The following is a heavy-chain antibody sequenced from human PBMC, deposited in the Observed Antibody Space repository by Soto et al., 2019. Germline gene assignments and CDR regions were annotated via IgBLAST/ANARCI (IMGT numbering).Heavy chain of an antibody. Sequence: YGPTLVNPTQTLTLTCTFSGFSLSTSGMRVSWIRQPPGKALEWLARIDWDDDKFYSTSLKTSLTISKDNSKNQVVLTMTNMDPVDKATYYCTQTYYDILTGSGWFHPWGQGTLLTLSS. J-gene: IGHJ5*02. CDR1: GFSLSTSGMR. CDR2: IDWDDDK. V-gene: IGHV2-70*04. CDR3: TQTYYDILTGSGWFHP. D-gene: IGHD3-9*01.